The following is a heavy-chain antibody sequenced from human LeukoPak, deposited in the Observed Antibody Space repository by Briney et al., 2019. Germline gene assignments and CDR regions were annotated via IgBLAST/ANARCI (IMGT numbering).Heavy chain of an antibody. V-gene: IGHV4-34*01. CDR1: GGSFSGYY. CDR2: INHSGST. J-gene: IGHJ6*02. Sequence: SETLSLTCAVYGGSFSGYYWSWIRQPPGKGLEWIGEINHSGSTNYNPSLKSRVTISVDTSKNQFSLKLSSVTAADTAVYYCARFPAAAYYYYYGMDVWGQGTTVTVSS. D-gene: IGHD6-13*01. CDR3: ARFPAAAYYYYYGMDV.